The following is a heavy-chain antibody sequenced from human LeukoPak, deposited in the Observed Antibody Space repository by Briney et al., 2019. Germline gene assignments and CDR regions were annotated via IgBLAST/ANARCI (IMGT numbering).Heavy chain of an antibody. CDR1: GFTFSSYA. CDR3: ARSYSDTAMAFDY. V-gene: IGHV3-64*01. D-gene: IGHD5-18*01. CDR2: ISSNGGST. Sequence: GGSLRLSCAASGFTFSSYATHWVRQAPGKGLEYVSAISSNGGSTYYANSVKGRFTISRDNSKNTLYLQMGSLRAEDMAVYYCARSYSDTAMAFDYWGQGTLVTVSS. J-gene: IGHJ4*02.